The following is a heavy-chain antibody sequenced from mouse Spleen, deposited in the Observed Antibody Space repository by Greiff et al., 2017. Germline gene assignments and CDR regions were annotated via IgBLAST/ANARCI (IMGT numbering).Heavy chain of an antibody. V-gene: IGHV1-69*01. J-gene: IGHJ4*01. CDR2: IDPSDSYT. CDR1: GYTFTSYW. Sequence: VQLQQPGAELVMPGASVKLSCKASGYTFTSYWMHWVKQRPGHGLEWIGAIDPSDSYTNYNQKFKGKATLTVDKSSSTAYMQLSSLTSEDSAVYYCAREGAMDYWGQGTSVTVSS. CDR3: AREGAMDY.